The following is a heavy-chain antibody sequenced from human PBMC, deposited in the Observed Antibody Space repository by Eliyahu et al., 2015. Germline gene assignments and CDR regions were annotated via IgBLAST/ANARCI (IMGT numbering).Heavy chain of an antibody. Sequence: QVQLQESGPGLVKPSGTXSLTXGXSGDSINKNNXWSWVRQSPGKGXEWIGEINHIGRTNYNPSLNTRVTISVDKSKSQFSLNLNSMTAADAAVYYCARVNKSSNLDVWGQGITVTVSS. CDR1: GDSINKNNX. CDR2: INHIGRT. V-gene: IGHV4-4*02. J-gene: IGHJ6*02. D-gene: IGHD2/OR15-2a*01. CDR3: ARVNKSSNLDV.